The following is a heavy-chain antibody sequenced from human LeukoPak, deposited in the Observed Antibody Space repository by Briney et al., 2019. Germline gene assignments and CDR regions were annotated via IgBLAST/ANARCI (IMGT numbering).Heavy chain of an antibody. CDR1: GGSIGRFH. D-gene: IGHD4-17*01. CDR3: ARVGNHGDYMFLDF. CDR2: IYYNGNT. Sequence: PSETLSLTCTASGGSIGRFHLNWIRQIPGKGLDHIGYIYYNGNTNYNPSLKSRVTMSVDASKNQYPLNVTSVAAADSAGYYCARVGNHGDYMFLDFWGRGNVVPVT. V-gene: IGHV4-59*01. J-gene: IGHJ4*02.